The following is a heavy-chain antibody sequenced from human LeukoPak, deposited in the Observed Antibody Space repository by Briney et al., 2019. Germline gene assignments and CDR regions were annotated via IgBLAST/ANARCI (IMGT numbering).Heavy chain of an antibody. V-gene: IGHV4-34*01. D-gene: IGHD4-11*01. CDR1: GGSLSGYY. J-gene: IGHJ4*02. CDR2: LNHSGNT. Sequence: PSETLSLTCALYGGSLSGYYWSCIPQPPGKGREWIGELNHSGNTNHNPSLKSRVTISVDTSKHHFSLKLSSVTAAHTGVYLCARVRRTTVTPQGENDYWGQGTLVTVSS. CDR3: ARVRRTTVTPQGENDY.